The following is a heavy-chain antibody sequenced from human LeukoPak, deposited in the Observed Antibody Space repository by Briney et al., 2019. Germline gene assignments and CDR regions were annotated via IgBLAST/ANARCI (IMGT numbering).Heavy chain of an antibody. Sequence: PGGSLRLSCAASGFTFSSFWMHWVRQAPGKGLEWVSSISSSSSYIYYADSVKGRFTISRDNAKNSLYLQMNSLRAEDTAVYYCARDALRRTTSRFDYWGQGTLVTVSA. CDR3: ARDALRRTTSRFDY. V-gene: IGHV3-21*01. D-gene: IGHD1-7*01. CDR1: GFTFSSFW. J-gene: IGHJ4*02. CDR2: ISSSSSYI.